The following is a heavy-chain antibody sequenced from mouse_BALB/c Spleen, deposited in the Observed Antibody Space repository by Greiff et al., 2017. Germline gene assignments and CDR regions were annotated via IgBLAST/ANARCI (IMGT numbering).Heavy chain of an antibody. CDR1: GFSFTSSG. CDR3: AVYGSRIGY. J-gene: IGHJ2*01. Sequence: QVQLKQSGPGLVAPSQSLSITCTASGFSFTSSGVSWVRQPPGKGLEWLGVIWGDGSTNYHSALISRLSISKDNSKSQVFLKLSSLQTDYTATYYCAVYGSRIGYWGQGTTLTVSS. CDR2: IWGDGST. D-gene: IGHD1-1*01. V-gene: IGHV2-3*01.